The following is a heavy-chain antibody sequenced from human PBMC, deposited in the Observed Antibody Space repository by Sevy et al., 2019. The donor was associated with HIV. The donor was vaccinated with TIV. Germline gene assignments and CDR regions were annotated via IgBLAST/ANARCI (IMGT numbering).Heavy chain of an antibody. V-gene: IGHV3-74*01. CDR1: GFTFSSYW. D-gene: IGHD3-10*01. J-gene: IGHJ3*02. CDR3: ARRRNYYGMIDAFDI. CDR2: INSDGSST. Sequence: GGSLRLSCAASGFTFSSYWMHWVRQAPGKGLVWVSRINSDGSSTSYADSVKGRFTISRDNAKNTLYLQMNSLRAEDTAVYYCARRRNYYGMIDAFDIWGQRTMVTVSS.